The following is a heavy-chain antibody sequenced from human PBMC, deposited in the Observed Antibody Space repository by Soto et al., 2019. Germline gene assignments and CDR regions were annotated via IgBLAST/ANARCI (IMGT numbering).Heavy chain of an antibody. V-gene: IGHV3-74*03. D-gene: IGHD2-21*01. CDR3: VRDMKLCHLDS. CDR2: INTDGSVA. J-gene: IGHJ4*02. Sequence: GGSLRLSCAASGLTFRGYWMHWVRQAPGKGLVWVSRINTDGSVAMYVDSVKGRFTISRDNAKNTLYLHMNSLRAEDTAVYYCVRDMKLCHLDSWAQETLVPVSS. CDR1: GLTFRGYW.